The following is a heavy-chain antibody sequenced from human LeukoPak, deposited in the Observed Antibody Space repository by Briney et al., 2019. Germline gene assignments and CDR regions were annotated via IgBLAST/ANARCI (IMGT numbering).Heavy chain of an antibody. CDR3: ARVSSVDFERGYSYGFRDGVDY. D-gene: IGHD5-18*01. J-gene: IGHJ4*02. CDR2: INHSGST. V-gene: IGHV4-34*01. CDR1: GGSFSGYY. Sequence: PSETLSLTCAVYGGSFSGYYWSWIRQPPGKGLEWIGEINHSGSTNYNPSLKSRVTISVDTSKNQFSLKLSSVTAADTAVYYCARVSSVDFERGYSYGFRDGVDYWGQGTLVTVSS.